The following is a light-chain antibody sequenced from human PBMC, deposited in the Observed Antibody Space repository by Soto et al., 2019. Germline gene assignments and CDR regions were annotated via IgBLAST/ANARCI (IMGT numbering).Light chain of an antibody. CDR3: QQLNSFPIT. CDR2: AAS. V-gene: IGKV1-9*01. CDR1: QAISSY. J-gene: IGKJ5*01. Sequence: DIQMTQSPSTLSASVRDRVSITCRASQAISSYLAWYQQKPGRAPKLLIYAASTLQSGVPSRFSGSGSGTEFTLTITSLQPEDFATYYCQQLNSFPITFGQGTRLEIK.